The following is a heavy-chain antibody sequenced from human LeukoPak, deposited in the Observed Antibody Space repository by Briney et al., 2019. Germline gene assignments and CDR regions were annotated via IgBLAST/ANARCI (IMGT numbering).Heavy chain of an antibody. CDR2: IWYDGSHL. CDR1: GFTFSSYA. CDR3: ARPSDGHYAQGGYFDY. D-gene: IGHD4-17*01. Sequence: PGGSLRLSCAASGFTFSSYAMHWVRQAPGRGLEWVSVIWYDGSHLYYAGSVKGRFTISRGNSKNTLYLQMNSLRVEDTAVYYCARPSDGHYAQGGYFDYWGQGTQVTVSS. V-gene: IGHV3-33*01. J-gene: IGHJ4*02.